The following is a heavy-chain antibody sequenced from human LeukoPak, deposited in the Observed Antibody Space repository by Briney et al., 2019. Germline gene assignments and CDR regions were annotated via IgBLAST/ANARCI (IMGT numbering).Heavy chain of an antibody. Sequence: GASVKVSCKAFGYTFTDYHMHWVRQAPGQGLVWMGWINPNSGDTNYAQKFQGRVTMTRDTTISTAYMELSRLRSDDTAVFYCATLMAHLDYWGQGTLVTVSS. V-gene: IGHV1-2*02. CDR2: INPNSGDT. CDR3: ATLMAHLDY. CDR1: GYTFTDYH. D-gene: IGHD2-8*01. J-gene: IGHJ4*02.